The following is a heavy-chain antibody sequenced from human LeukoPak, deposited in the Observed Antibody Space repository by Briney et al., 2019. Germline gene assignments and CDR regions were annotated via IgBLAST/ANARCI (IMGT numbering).Heavy chain of an antibody. CDR3: ARGVTNDY. Sequence: GGSLRLSCAASGFPFSNYSMNWVRQAPGKGLEWLSYISRSSRVIHFADSVKGRFTISRDNAKNSLYLQMNSLRAEDTAVYYCARGVTNDYWGQGTLVTVSS. D-gene: IGHD2-21*02. V-gene: IGHV3-48*04. CDR2: ISRSSRVI. CDR1: GFPFSNYS. J-gene: IGHJ4*02.